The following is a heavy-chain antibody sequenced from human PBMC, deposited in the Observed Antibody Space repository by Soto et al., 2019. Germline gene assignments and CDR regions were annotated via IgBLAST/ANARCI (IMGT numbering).Heavy chain of an antibody. D-gene: IGHD1-1*01. CDR1: GFTFSSYA. CDR3: ARSLFLATTDNETFDY. V-gene: IGHV3-23*01. J-gene: IGHJ4*02. Sequence: EVQLLESGGGLVQPGGSLVLSCAASGFTFSSYAMSWVRQAPGKGLEWVSSISGGGNDAYYADSVKGRFTISRDNSKNTLYLQMNSLRADDTAVHYCARSLFLATTDNETFDYWGQGTLVTVSS. CDR2: ISGGGNDA.